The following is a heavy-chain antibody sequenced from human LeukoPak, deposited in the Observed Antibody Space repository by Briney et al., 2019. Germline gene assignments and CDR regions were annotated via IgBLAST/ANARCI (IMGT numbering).Heavy chain of an antibody. CDR1: GFTFSTYW. V-gene: IGHV3-7*01. D-gene: IGHD6-13*01. CDR2: IKQDGSEK. Sequence: PGXXLRLSCAVSGFTFSTYWMSWVRQAPGKGLEWVANIKQDGSEKYYLDSVKGRFTISRDNAKNSLYLQMNSLRAEDTAVYFCTREAAAGIDYWGQGTLVTVSS. J-gene: IGHJ4*02. CDR3: TREAAAGIDY.